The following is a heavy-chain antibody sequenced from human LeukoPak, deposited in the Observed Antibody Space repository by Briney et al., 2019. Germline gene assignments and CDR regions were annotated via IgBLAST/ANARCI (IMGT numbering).Heavy chain of an antibody. Sequence: GGSLRLSCAASGFTVSSNYMSWVRQAPGKGLEWVSTIYSGGSTYYADSVKGRFTISRDNSKNTLYLQMDSLRGEDTAVYYCARNGYTSGWYRNWGQGTLVTVSS. D-gene: IGHD6-19*01. CDR2: IYSGGST. V-gene: IGHV3-53*01. J-gene: IGHJ4*02. CDR1: GFTVSSNY. CDR3: ARNGYTSGWYRN.